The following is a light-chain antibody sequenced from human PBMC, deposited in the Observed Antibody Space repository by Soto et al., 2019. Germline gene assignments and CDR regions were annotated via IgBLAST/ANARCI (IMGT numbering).Light chain of an antibody. Sequence: IQLTQSPSSLSASVGDRVTITCRASQGISSYLAWYQQKPGKAPKLLIYAASTLQSGVPPRFSGSGSGTDFTLTINSLQPEDFATYYCQQLKSYPLTFGGGTKVDIK. J-gene: IGKJ4*01. V-gene: IGKV1-9*01. CDR1: QGISSY. CDR3: QQLKSYPLT. CDR2: AAS.